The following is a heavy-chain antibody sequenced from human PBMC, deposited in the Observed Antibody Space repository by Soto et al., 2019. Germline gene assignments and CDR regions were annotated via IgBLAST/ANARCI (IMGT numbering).Heavy chain of an antibody. D-gene: IGHD6-19*01. CDR2: ITTGNDYI. CDR1: GFTLSSFS. CDR3: ARDSYSSFFDS. Sequence: PGGSLRLSCVASGFTLSSFSMSWVRQTPGKGLEWVSSITTGNDYISYADSVKGRFTISRDNAKNSLFLQMNSLRAEDTALYFCARDSYSSFFDSWGQGTLVTVSS. J-gene: IGHJ5*01. V-gene: IGHV3-21*01.